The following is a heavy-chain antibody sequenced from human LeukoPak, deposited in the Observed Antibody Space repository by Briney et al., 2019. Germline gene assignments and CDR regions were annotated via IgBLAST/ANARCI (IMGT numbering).Heavy chain of an antibody. CDR2: IYYSGNT. CDR3: ARPGPWQKAFDY. Sequence: SKTLSLTCAVSGGSISRSSYYWGWIRQPPGKGLEWIGSIYYSGNTYYNPSLKSRVTISVDTSKNQFSLKLSSVTAADTAVYYCARPGPWQKAFDYWGQGTLVTVSS. J-gene: IGHJ4*02. V-gene: IGHV4-39*01. CDR1: GGSISRSSYY.